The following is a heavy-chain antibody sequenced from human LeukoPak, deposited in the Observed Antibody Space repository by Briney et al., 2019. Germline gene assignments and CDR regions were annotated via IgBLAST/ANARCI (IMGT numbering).Heavy chain of an antibody. J-gene: IGHJ6*02. CDR1: GFTFSSYG. CDR2: ISYDGSNK. CDR3: AKDPLWFGELPSLSYYYYGMDV. Sequence: GRSLGLSCAASGFTFSSYGMHWVRQAPGKGLEWVAVISYDGSNKYYADSVKGRFTISRDNSKNTLYLQMNSLRAEDTAVYYCAKDPLWFGELPSLSYYYYGMDVWGQGTTVTVSS. D-gene: IGHD3-10*01. V-gene: IGHV3-30*18.